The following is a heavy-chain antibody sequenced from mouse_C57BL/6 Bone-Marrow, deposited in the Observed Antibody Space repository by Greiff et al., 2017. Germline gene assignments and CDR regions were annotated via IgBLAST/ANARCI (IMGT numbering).Heavy chain of an antibody. CDR3: ARDRVGRKFAY. V-gene: IGHV3-6*01. D-gene: IGHD4-1*01. Sequence: DVQLQESGPGLVKPSQSLSLTCSVTGYSITSGYYWNWIRQFPGNKLEWMGYISYDGSNNYNPSLKNRISITRDTSKNQFFLKLNSVTTEDTATYYCARDRVGRKFAYWGQGTLVTVSA. J-gene: IGHJ3*01. CDR1: GYSITSGYY. CDR2: ISYDGSN.